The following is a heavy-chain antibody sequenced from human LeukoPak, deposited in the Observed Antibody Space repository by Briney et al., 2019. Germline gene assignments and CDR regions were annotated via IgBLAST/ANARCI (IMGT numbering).Heavy chain of an antibody. CDR3: ARDPFD. CDR2: LSYSGTT. V-gene: IGHV4-59*01. J-gene: IGHJ4*02. Sequence: SETLSLTCTVSGGSMNNDYWSWVRQPPGKGLEWIGYLSYSGTTKYNPSFKSRVTISVDTPKNLFSLKLTSVTAADTAVYYCARDPFDWGQGTLVIVSS. CDR1: GGSMNNDY.